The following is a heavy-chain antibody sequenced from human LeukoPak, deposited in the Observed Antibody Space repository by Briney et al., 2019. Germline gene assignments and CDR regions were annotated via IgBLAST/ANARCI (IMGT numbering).Heavy chain of an antibody. CDR1: GGSISSYY. V-gene: IGHV4-4*07. CDR3: ARDYVVEYSSGQGPPYYYYYGMDV. D-gene: IGHD6-19*01. CDR2: IYTSGST. J-gene: IGHJ6*02. Sequence: PSETLSLTCTVSGGSISSYYWSWVRQPAGKGLEWIGRIYTSGSTKYNPSLKSRVTMSVDTSKNQSSLKLSSVTAADTAVYYCARDYVVEYSSGQGPPYYYYYGMDVWGQGTTVTVSS.